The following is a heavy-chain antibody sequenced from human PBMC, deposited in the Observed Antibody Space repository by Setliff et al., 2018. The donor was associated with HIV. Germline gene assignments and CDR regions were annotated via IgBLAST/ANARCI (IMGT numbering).Heavy chain of an antibody. V-gene: IGHV4-4*08. J-gene: IGHJ3*02. CDR2: VSSIGNT. D-gene: IGHD4-4*01. CDR1: GISINGYY. Sequence: PSETLSLTCSVSGISINGYYWSWIRQSPRTRLEWIGYVSSIGNTNYNPSLKSRVTISVDTSKNQFSLKLSSLTAADTAVYYCARDRPPSTVDMLGAFDRWGQGTMVTVSS. CDR3: ARDRPPSTVDMLGAFDR.